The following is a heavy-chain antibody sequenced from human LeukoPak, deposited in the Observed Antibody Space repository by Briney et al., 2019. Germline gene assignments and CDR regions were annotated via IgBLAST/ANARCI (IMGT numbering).Heavy chain of an antibody. CDR3: VRDRDWAFDY. J-gene: IGHJ4*02. V-gene: IGHV3-30*02. Sequence: PGGSLRLSCGASGFTFTYYGMHWVRQAPGKGLEWVTFVRSDGSDKYYADSVKGRFTFSRDNSKNTVYLPMNSLRPEDTAVYYCVRDRDWAFDYWGQGSLVTVSS. D-gene: IGHD2-21*02. CDR1: GFTFTYYG. CDR2: VRSDGSDK.